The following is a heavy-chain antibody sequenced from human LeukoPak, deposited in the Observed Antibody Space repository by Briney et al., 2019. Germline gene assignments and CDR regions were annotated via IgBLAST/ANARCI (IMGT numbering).Heavy chain of an antibody. V-gene: IGHV4-30-4*01. CDR3: ARDYYDTSGYYDPQDNWFDP. D-gene: IGHD3-22*01. Sequence: SETLSLTCTVSGGSISSGDYYWSWIRQLPGKGLEWIGYIYYSGSTYYNPSLKSRVTISVDTSKNQFSLKLSSVTAADTAVYYCARDYYDTSGYYDPQDNWFDPWGQGTLVTVSS. CDR2: IYYSGST. CDR1: GGSISSGDYY. J-gene: IGHJ5*02.